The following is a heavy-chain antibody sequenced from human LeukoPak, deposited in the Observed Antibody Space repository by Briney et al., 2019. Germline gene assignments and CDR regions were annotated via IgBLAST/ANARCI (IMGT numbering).Heavy chain of an antibody. CDR1: GFTFSNYT. J-gene: IGHJ4*02. Sequence: PGGSLRLSCAASGFTFSNYTMSWVRQAPGKGLEWVSAISGSGGSTYYADSVKGRFTISRDNAKNSLYLQMNSLRDEDTAVYYCARGTYLPDYWGQGTLVTVSS. V-gene: IGHV3-23*01. CDR2: ISGSGGST. D-gene: IGHD3-10*01. CDR3: ARGTYLPDY.